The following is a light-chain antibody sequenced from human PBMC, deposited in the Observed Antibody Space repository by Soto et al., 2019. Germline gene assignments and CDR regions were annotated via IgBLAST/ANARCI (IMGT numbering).Light chain of an antibody. CDR2: GAS. J-gene: IGKJ1*01. CDR1: QSVSSSY. V-gene: IGKV3-20*01. Sequence: EIVLTQSPGTLSLSPGERATLSCRASQSVSSSYLAWYQQKPGQAPRLLIYGASSMATGIPDRFSGSGSGTDFTLTISRLEPEDFAVYYCQQYGSSPKTFGQGTNVEIK. CDR3: QQYGSSPKT.